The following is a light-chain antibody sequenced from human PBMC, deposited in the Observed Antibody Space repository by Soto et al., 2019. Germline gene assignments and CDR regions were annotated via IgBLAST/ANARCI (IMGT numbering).Light chain of an antibody. CDR2: GAS. V-gene: IGKV3-11*01. J-gene: IGKJ5*01. CDR1: ETVATN. CDR3: QQRSNWPPIT. Sequence: VMTQSPATLSVSPGERATLSCWASETVATNLAWYQQKPGQAPRLLISGASTRAAGISDRFRGSGSGTDFTLTIDNLEPEDFAIYYCQQRSNWPPITFGQGTRLEIK.